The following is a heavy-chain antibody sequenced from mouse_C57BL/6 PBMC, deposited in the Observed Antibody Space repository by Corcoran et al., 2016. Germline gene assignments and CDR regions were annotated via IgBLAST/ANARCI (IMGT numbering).Heavy chain of an antibody. CDR3: ARRLPQTMDY. D-gene: IGHD6-1*01. Sequence: QVQLQQSGAELARPVASVKLSCKASGYTFTSYGMSWVKQRTGQGLEWIGEIYPTSGNTYYNEKFKGKATLTADKSSNTAYMELRSLTSEDSAVYFCARRLPQTMDYWGQGTSVTVSS. CDR1: GYTFTSYG. V-gene: IGHV1-81*01. J-gene: IGHJ4*01. CDR2: IYPTSGNT.